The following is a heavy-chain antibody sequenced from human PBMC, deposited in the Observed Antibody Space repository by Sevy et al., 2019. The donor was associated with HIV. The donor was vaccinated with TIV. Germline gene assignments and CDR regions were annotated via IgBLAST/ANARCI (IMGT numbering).Heavy chain of an antibody. J-gene: IGHJ6*02. CDR3: ARDLRDGEDIFQYYGMDV. V-gene: IGHV3-13*01. CDR2: IGAAGDT. CDR1: GFTFSSFD. Sequence: GGSLRLSCEASGFTFSSFDMHGVRQATGKGLEWISTIGAAGDTYYLGSVKGRFTISRENAKNSLYLQMNSLRAGDTALYYCARDLRDGEDIFQYYGMDVWGRGTTITVSS. D-gene: IGHD4-17*01.